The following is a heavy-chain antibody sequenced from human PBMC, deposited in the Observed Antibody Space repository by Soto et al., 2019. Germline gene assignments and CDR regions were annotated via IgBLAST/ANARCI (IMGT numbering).Heavy chain of an antibody. J-gene: IGHJ1*01. D-gene: IGHD2-15*01. CDR3: AKGLLGYCSGGSCYEYFQH. CDR2: IYYSGST. CDR1: GGSISSYY. V-gene: IGHV4-59*01. Sequence: SETLSLTCTVSGGSISSYYWSWIRQPPGKGLEWIGYIYYSGSTNYNPSLKSRVTISVDTSKNQFSLKLSSVTAADTAVYYCAKGLLGYCSGGSCYEYFQHWGQGTLVTVSS.